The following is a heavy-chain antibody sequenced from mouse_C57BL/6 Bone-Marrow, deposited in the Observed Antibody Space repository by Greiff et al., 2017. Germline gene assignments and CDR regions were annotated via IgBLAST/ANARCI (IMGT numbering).Heavy chain of an antibody. D-gene: IGHD4-1*01. V-gene: IGHV5-9-1*02. CDR2: ISSGGGAF. Sequence: EVKLMESGAGLVKPGGSLKLSCAASGFTFSSYAMSWVRQTPEKRLEWVAYISSGGGAFYYADTVKGSFTLSRDNARNTLYLHMSSLTSEDTAMYYCTREDWDYWGQGTTLTVSS. J-gene: IGHJ2*01. CDR1: GFTFSSYA. CDR3: TREDWDY.